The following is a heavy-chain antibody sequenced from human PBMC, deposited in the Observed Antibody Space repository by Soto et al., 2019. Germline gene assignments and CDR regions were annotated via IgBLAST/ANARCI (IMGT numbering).Heavy chain of an antibody. CDR3: ARGYCSGGSCYYGMDV. CDR2: INPNSGGT. Sequence: ASVKVSCKASGYTFTGYYMHWVRQAPGQGLEWMGWINPNSGGTNHAQKFQGWVTMTRDTSISTAYMELSRLRSDDTAVYYCARGYCSGGSCYYGMDVWGQGTTVTVSS. D-gene: IGHD2-15*01. V-gene: IGHV1-2*04. J-gene: IGHJ6*02. CDR1: GYTFTGYY.